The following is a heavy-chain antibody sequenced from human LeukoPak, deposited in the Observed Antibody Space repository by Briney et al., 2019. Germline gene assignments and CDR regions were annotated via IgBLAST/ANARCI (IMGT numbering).Heavy chain of an antibody. CDR3: AREAHTMVRGVMSPYSLFDY. V-gene: IGHV4-61*01. D-gene: IGHD3-10*01. CDR2: IYYSGST. Sequence: SETLSLTCTVSGGSISSSSYYWGWIRQPPGKGLEWIGYIYYSGSTNYNPSLKSRVTISVDTSKNQFSLKLSSVTAADTAVYYCAREAHTMVRGVMSPYSLFDYWGQGTLVTVSS. J-gene: IGHJ4*02. CDR1: GGSISSSSYY.